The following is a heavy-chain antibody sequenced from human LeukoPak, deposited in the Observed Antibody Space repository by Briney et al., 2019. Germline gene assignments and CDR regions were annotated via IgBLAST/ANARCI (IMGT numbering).Heavy chain of an antibody. Sequence: SETLSLTCTVSGGSISSSSYYWGWIRQPPGKGLEWIGSIYYSGSTNYNPSLKSRVTISVDTSKNQFSLKLSSVTAADTAVYYCARVLRDIVAIDGYAFDIWGQGTMVTVSS. J-gene: IGHJ3*02. D-gene: IGHD5-12*01. V-gene: IGHV4-39*07. CDR3: ARVLRDIVAIDGYAFDI. CDR1: GGSISSSSYY. CDR2: IYYSGST.